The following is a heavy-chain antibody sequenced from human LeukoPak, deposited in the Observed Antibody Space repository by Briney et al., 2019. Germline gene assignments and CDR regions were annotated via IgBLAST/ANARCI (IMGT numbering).Heavy chain of an antibody. D-gene: IGHD3-10*01. CDR1: GFTFTSSA. V-gene: IGHV1-58*02. CDR2: IVVGSGNT. J-gene: IGHJ4*02. CDR3: AALHYYGSGDFDY. Sequence: SVKVSCKASGFTFTSSAMQWVRQARGQRLEWIGWIVVGSGNTNYAQKFQERVTITRDMSTSTAYMELSSLRSEDTAVYYCAALHYYGSGDFDYWGQGTLVTVSS.